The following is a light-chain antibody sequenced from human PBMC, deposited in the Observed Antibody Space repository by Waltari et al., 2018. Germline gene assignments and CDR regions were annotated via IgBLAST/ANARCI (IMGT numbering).Light chain of an antibody. J-gene: IGKJ5*01. CDR1: QSVLYSSNNKNY. CDR2: WAP. CDR3: QQYYSTPT. V-gene: IGKV4-1*01. Sequence: DIVMPQSPDSLAVSLGERATINCKSSQSVLYSSNNKNYLAWYQQKPGQPPKLLIYWAPTRESGVPDRFSGSGSGTDFTLTISSLQAEDVAVYYCQQYYSTPTFGQGTRLEIK.